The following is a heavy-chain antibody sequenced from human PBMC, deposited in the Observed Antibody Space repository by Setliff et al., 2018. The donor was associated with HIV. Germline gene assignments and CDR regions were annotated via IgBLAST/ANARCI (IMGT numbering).Heavy chain of an antibody. J-gene: IGHJ6*02. Sequence: GASVKVSCKASGYSFDTHGVTWVRQAPGQGLEWMGWISAYNGRTHYAQRFQTRFTMTTDTSTNTAYMELTSLTSGDTAVYYCAKDSGFRGVITLSYYYYYGMDVWGQGTTVTVSS. V-gene: IGHV1-18*01. CDR3: AKDSGFRGVITLSYYYYYGMDV. D-gene: IGHD3-10*01. CDR1: GYSFDTHG. CDR2: ISAYNGRT.